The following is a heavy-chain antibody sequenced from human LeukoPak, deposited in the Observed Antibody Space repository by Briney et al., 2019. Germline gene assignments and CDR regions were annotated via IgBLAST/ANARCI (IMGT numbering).Heavy chain of an antibody. D-gene: IGHD3-22*01. V-gene: IGHV4-34*01. J-gene: IGHJ6*03. Sequence: SETLSLTCAVYGGSFSGYYWSWIRQPPGKGLEWIGEINHSGSTNYNPSLKSRVTISVDTSKNQFSLKLSSVTAADTAVYYCARVPRLYYYYMDVWGKGTTVTVSS. CDR2: INHSGST. CDR1: GGSFSGYY. CDR3: ARVPRLYYYYMDV.